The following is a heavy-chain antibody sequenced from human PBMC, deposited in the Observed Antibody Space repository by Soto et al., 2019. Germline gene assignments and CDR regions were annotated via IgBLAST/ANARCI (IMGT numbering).Heavy chain of an antibody. CDR1: GFTFSSYA. V-gene: IGHV3-30*18. CDR2: ISYDGSDK. Sequence: QEQLVESGGGVVQPGRSLRLSCAASGFTFSSYAMHWVRQAPGKGLEWVAVISYDGSDKYHADSGKGRFTISRDNSKNTLNLQMNSLRADDTAVYYCAKALGELSPESYDYWGQGTLITVSS. D-gene: IGHD3-16*02. CDR3: AKALGELSPESYDY. J-gene: IGHJ4*02.